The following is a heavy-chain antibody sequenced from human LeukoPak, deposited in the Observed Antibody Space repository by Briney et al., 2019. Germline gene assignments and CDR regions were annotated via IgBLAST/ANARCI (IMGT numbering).Heavy chain of an antibody. D-gene: IGHD6-13*01. V-gene: IGHV1-8*02. CDR1: GGTFSSYA. J-gene: IGHJ3*02. Sequence: GASVKVSCKASGGTFSSYAISWVRQATGQGLEWMGWMNPNSGNTGYAQKFQGRVTMTRNTSISTAYMELSSLRSEDTAVYYCARGRGSTNAFDIWGQGTMVTVSS. CDR3: ARGRGSTNAFDI. CDR2: MNPNSGNT.